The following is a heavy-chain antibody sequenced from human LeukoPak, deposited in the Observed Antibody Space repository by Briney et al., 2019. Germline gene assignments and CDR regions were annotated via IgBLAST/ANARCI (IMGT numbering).Heavy chain of an antibody. CDR2: INSDVSGT. V-gene: IGHV3-74*01. D-gene: IGHD3-22*01. CDR1: GFTFSSYW. J-gene: IGHJ6*03. CDR3: ARDPNYYDSSGPAMDV. Sequence: GGSLRLSCAASGFTFSSYWMHWVRQAPGKGLVWVSRINSDVSGTSYAVSVKGRFTISRDNAKNTLYLQMNSLRAEDTGVYYCARDPNYYDSSGPAMDVWGKGTTVTVSS.